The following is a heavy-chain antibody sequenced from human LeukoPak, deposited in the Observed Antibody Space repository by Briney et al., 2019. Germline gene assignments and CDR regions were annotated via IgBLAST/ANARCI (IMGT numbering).Heavy chain of an antibody. CDR1: GYTFTGYY. Sequence: ASVKVSCKASGYTFTGYYMHWVRQAPGQGLEWMGWINPNSGGTNYAQKFQGRATMTRDTSISTAYMELSRLRSDDTAVYYCARSYSSGWYSPGYYYYGMDVWGQGTTVTVSS. V-gene: IGHV1-2*02. D-gene: IGHD6-19*01. CDR2: INPNSGGT. CDR3: ARSYSSGWYSPGYYYYGMDV. J-gene: IGHJ6*02.